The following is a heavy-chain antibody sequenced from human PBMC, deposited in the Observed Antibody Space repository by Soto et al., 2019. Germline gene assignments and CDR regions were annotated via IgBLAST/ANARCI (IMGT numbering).Heavy chain of an antibody. CDR3: ARGPTDYYDNSGNYFLDY. D-gene: IGHD3-22*01. Sequence: QVQLVQSGAEVKKPGASVKVSCKASGYTFTTYGMSWVRQAPGQGLDWMGWISTYNGNTKYAERLQGRVTMTTDTTTRTAYMEVRSLRSDDTAVYYCARGPTDYYDNSGNYFLDYWGQGTLVTVSS. CDR1: GYTFTTYG. V-gene: IGHV1-18*01. J-gene: IGHJ4*02. CDR2: ISTYNGNT.